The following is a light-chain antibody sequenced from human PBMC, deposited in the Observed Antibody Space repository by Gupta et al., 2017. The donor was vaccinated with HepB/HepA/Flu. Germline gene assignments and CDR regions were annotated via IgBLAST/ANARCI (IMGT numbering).Light chain of an antibody. Sequence: ITCSGDALPKQYAYWYQQKPGQAPVLVIYNDSERPSGIPERFSGSSSGTTVTLTISGVQAEDEADYYCQSADSSGTHVVFGGGTKLTVL. J-gene: IGLJ2*01. CDR1: ALPKQY. CDR3: QSADSSGTHVV. CDR2: NDS. V-gene: IGLV3-25*03.